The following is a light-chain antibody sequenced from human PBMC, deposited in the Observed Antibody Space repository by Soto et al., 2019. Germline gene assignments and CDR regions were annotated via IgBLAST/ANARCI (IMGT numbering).Light chain of an antibody. CDR2: GAS. V-gene: IGKV3-20*01. CDR3: QQYGSSPRT. Sequence: EIVLTQSPVTLSLSSGERATLSCIASQSVSSSYLAWYQQKPGQAPRLLIYGASSRATGIPDRFSGSGSGTDFTLTISRLEPEDFAVYYCQQYGSSPRTFGQGTKVDIK. J-gene: IGKJ1*01. CDR1: QSVSSSY.